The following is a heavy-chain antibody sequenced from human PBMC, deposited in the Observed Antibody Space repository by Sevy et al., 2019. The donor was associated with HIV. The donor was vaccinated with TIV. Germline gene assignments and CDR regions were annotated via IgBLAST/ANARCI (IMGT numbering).Heavy chain of an antibody. CDR2: ISGSGGST. CDR3: AKYDVVPAATTIPEDV. CDR1: GFTFSSYA. Sequence: GGSLRLSCAASGFTFSSYAVSWVRQAPGKGLEWVSAISGSGGSTYYADSVKGRFTISRDNSKNTLYLQMNSLRAEDTAVYYCAKYDVVPAATTIPEDVWGQGTTVTVSS. D-gene: IGHD2-2*01. J-gene: IGHJ6*02. V-gene: IGHV3-23*01.